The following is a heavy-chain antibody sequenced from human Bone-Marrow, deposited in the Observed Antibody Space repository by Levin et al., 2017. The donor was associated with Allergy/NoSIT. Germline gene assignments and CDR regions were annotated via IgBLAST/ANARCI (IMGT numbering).Heavy chain of an antibody. J-gene: IGHJ6*02. CDR3: ARSPPWVNNCYRRDV. V-gene: IGHV3-53*01. CDR2: IYSNTDT. D-gene: IGHD1-14*01. CDR1: GFTISSSY. Sequence: GGSLRLSCVTSGFTISSSYMSWVRQAPGEGLEWVSIIYSNTDTYYAESVKGRFVISRDNHKNTLYLQMNSLRVEDTAVYFCARSPPWVNNCYRRDVWGQGTTVIVSS.